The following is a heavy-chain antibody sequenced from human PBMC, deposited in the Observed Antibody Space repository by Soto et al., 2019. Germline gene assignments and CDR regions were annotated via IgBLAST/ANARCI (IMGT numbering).Heavy chain of an antibody. CDR2: INSDGSST. CDR3: AIGSGYSPLPGGMDV. CDR1: GFTFSSYW. Sequence: GGSLRLSCAASGFTFSSYWMHWVRQAPGKGLVWVSRINSDGSSTSYADSVKGRFTISRDNAKNTLYLQMNSLRAEDTAAYYCAIGSGYSPLPGGMDVWGQGTTVTAP. J-gene: IGHJ6*02. D-gene: IGHD3-22*01. V-gene: IGHV3-74*01.